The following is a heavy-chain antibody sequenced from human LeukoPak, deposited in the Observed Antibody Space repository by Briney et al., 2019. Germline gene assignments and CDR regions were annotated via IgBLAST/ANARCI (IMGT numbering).Heavy chain of an antibody. CDR1: GGTFFNYG. J-gene: IGHJ4*02. Sequence: SVKVSCKASGGTFFNYGVTWVRQAPGQGLEWMGGVITVLGKAHYAQSLQGRVTITADESTSTAYVELNSLKSEDTAVYYCARFTLLLLGLGGYSYNYGDYSGRGTLVSVSS. CDR2: VITVLGKA. D-gene: IGHD5-18*01. CDR3: ARFTLLLLGLGGYSYNYGDY. V-gene: IGHV1-69*01.